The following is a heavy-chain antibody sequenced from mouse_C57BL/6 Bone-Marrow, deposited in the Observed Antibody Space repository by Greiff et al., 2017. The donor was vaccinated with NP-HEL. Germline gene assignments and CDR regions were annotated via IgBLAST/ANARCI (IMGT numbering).Heavy chain of an antibody. J-gene: IGHJ2*01. D-gene: IGHD2-1*01. CDR2: ISYSGST. Sequence: DVQLQESGPGLAKPSQTLSLTCSVTGYSITSDYWNWIRKFPGNKLEYMGYISYSGSTYYNPSLKSRISITRDTSKNQYYLQLNSVTTEDTATYYCARGKLEGNYGGDYFDYWGQGTTLTVSS. CDR3: ARGKLEGNYGGDYFDY. CDR1: GYSITSDY. V-gene: IGHV3-8*01.